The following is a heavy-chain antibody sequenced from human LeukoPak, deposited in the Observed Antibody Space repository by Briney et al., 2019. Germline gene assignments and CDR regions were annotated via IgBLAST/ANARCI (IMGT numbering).Heavy chain of an antibody. J-gene: IGHJ6*02. CDR1: GFTFSSYG. CDR3: ARVDIAAAGTLYYGVDV. CDR2: IWYDGSNK. D-gene: IGHD6-13*01. Sequence: AGGSLRLSCAASGFTFSSYGMHWVRQAPGKGLEWVAVIWYDGSNKYYADSVKGRFTISRDNSKNTLYLQMNSLRAEDTAVYYCARVDIAAAGTLYYGVDVWGQGTTVTVSS. V-gene: IGHV3-33*01.